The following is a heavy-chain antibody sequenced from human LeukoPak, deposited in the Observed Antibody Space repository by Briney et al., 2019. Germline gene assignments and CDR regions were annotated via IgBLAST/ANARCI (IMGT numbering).Heavy chain of an antibody. CDR3: ARMQLLGYCSGGSCYSGGLGFDY. CDR1: GFTFSRYW. Sequence: GGSLRLSCAASGFTFSRYWMSWVRQAPGKGPEGVANIKQDGSEKYYVDSVRGRFTISRDNAKNTLYLQMNSLRAEDTAVYYCARMQLLGYCSGGSCYSGGLGFDYWGQGTLVTVSS. J-gene: IGHJ4*02. CDR2: IKQDGSEK. D-gene: IGHD2-15*01. V-gene: IGHV3-7*01.